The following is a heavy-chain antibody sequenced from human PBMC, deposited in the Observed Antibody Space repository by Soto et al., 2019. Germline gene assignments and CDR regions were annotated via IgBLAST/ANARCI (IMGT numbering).Heavy chain of an antibody. Sequence: QITLKESGPPLVKPTQTLTLTCTFSGFSLSTSGVGVGWIRQPPGKALEWLALIYWDDDKRYSPSLKSRLTITKDTSKNQEVLTMTNMDPVDTATYYCALTYYDSSGYYGLGWFDPWGQGTLVTVSS. CDR2: IYWDDDK. V-gene: IGHV2-5*02. J-gene: IGHJ5*02. D-gene: IGHD3-22*01. CDR1: GFSLSTSGVG. CDR3: ALTYYDSSGYYGLGWFDP.